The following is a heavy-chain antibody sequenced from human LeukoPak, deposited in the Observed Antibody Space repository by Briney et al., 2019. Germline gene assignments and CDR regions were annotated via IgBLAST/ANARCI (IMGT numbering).Heavy chain of an antibody. J-gene: IGHJ4*02. CDR2: IYSGGST. CDR1: GFTVSSNY. D-gene: IGHD3-16*01. Sequence: PGGSLRLSCAASGFTVSSNYMSWVRQAPGKGLEWVSVIYSGGSTYYADSVKGRITVSRDNSENTLYLQFNSLRVDDTAVYYCARDQFRDYFRGADYWGQGTLVTVSS. V-gene: IGHV3-53*01. CDR3: ARDQFRDYFRGADY.